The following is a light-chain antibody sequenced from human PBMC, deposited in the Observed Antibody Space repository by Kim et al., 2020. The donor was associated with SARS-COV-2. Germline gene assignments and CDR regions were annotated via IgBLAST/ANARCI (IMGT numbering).Light chain of an antibody. V-gene: IGLV2-11*01. CDR2: DVS. CDR3: CSYAGYYTLV. Sequence: QYALTQPRSVSGSRGQSVTISCTGTRSDIGSYNYISWYQQHPGKTPKLLIYDVSKRPSGVPDRFSASKSGNTASLTISGLQAEDEADYYCCSYAGYYTLVFGGGTQLTVL. CDR1: RSDIGSYNY. J-gene: IGLJ2*01.